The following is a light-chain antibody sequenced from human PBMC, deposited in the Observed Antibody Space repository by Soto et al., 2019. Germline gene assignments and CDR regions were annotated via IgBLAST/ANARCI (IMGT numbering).Light chain of an antibody. CDR2: GAS. Sequence: EIVLTQSPGTLSLSPGERATLSCRASQSVSSNNLAWYQQRPGQAPRVVIYGASTRATGIPERFSGSGSGTDFTLTISRLEPEDFAVYYCQQYGRSTFTFGPGTKVDIX. J-gene: IGKJ3*01. V-gene: IGKV3-20*01. CDR1: QSVSSNN. CDR3: QQYGRSTFT.